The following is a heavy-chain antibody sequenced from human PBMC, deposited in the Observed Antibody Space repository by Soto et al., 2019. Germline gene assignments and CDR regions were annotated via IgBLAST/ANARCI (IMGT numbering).Heavy chain of an antibody. V-gene: IGHV3-23*05. CDR1: GFIFKDYG. CDR2: GIHSGT. CDR3: AKSYSDYLEYFQH. J-gene: IGHJ1*01. Sequence: EVQLLESGGGWVQPGGSLRLACAGSGFIFKDYGLNWVRQAPGKGLEWVSGIHSGTYYTDSVKGRFTISRDISKNTVFLQINSLSAEDTAIYYCAKSYSDYLEYFQHWGQGTLVTVSS. D-gene: IGHD3-22*01.